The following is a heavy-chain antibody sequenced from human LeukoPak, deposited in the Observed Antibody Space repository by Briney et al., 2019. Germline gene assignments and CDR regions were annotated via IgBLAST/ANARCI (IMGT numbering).Heavy chain of an antibody. CDR2: IYYSGST. Sequence: SETLSLTCTVSGGSISSSSYYWGWIRQPPGKGLEWIGSIYYSGSTYYNPSLKSRVTISVDTSKNQFSLKLSSVTAADTAVYYCARHALQGHGDYVFAYGMDVWGQGTTVTVSS. CDR1: GGSISSSSYY. V-gene: IGHV4-39*01. CDR3: ARHALQGHGDYVFAYGMDV. J-gene: IGHJ6*02. D-gene: IGHD4-17*01.